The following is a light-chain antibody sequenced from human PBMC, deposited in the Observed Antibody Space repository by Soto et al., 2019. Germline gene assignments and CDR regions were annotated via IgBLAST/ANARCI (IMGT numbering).Light chain of an antibody. Sequence: QSALTQPASVSGSPGQSITIYCTGTSSDIGGYNFVSWYQQYPGKAPKLLIYDVRNRPSGISNRFSGSKSDNTASLTISGLQAEDEADYYCNSYRAISTYVFGTGTQLTVL. J-gene: IGLJ1*01. CDR1: SSDIGGYNF. CDR2: DVR. V-gene: IGLV2-14*03. CDR3: NSYRAISTYV.